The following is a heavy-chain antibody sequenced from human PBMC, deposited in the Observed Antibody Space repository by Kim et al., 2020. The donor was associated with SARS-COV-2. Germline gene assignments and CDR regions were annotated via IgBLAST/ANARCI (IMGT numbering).Heavy chain of an antibody. CDR3: ARHSPATSTGYYYYYYMDV. V-gene: IGHV4-39*01. J-gene: IGHJ6*03. D-gene: IGHD1-1*01. Sequence: SRVTISVDTSKNQFSLKLSSVTAADTAVYYCARHSPATSTGYYYYYYMDVWGKGTTVTVSS.